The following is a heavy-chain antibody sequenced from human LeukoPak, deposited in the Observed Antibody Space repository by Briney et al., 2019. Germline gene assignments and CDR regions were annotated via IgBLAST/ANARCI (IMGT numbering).Heavy chain of an antibody. CDR1: GFTFSSYA. V-gene: IGHV3-30*04. D-gene: IGHD1-7*01. CDR3: AREGNYNWNYVMWRSNQKNWFDP. J-gene: IGHJ5*02. Sequence: GGSLRLSCAASGFTFSSYAMHWVRQAPGKGLEWVAVISYDGSNKYYADSVKGRFTISRDNSKNTLYLQMNSLRAEDTAVYYCAREGNYNWNYVMWRSNQKNWFDPWGQGTLVTVSS. CDR2: ISYDGSNK.